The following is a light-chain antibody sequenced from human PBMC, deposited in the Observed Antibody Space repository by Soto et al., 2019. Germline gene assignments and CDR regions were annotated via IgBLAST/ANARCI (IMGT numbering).Light chain of an antibody. CDR2: DAS. Sequence: DIVLIQSPATLSLSPGERASLSCRASQSVGNSLAWYQQKLGQPPRLLIYDASTRATGVPARFSGSGSGTDFTLTISSLEPEDFAVYYCQQRTSWPLLTFGGGTKVEIK. CDR1: QSVGNS. J-gene: IGKJ4*01. CDR3: QQRTSWPLLT. V-gene: IGKV3-11*01.